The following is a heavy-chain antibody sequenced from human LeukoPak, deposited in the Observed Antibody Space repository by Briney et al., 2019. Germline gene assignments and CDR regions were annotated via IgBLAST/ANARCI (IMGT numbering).Heavy chain of an antibody. CDR2: IYYSGST. D-gene: IGHD6-13*01. CDR1: GGSISSYY. V-gene: IGHV4-59*01. J-gene: IGHJ5*02. CDR3: ARIRGGPIAATGTGTYNWFDP. Sequence: PSETLSLTCTVSGGSISSYYWSWIRQPPGKGLEWIGYIYYSGSTNYNPSLKSRVTISVDTSKNQFSLKLSSVTAADTAVYYCARIRGGPIAATGTGTYNWFDPWGQGTLVTVSS.